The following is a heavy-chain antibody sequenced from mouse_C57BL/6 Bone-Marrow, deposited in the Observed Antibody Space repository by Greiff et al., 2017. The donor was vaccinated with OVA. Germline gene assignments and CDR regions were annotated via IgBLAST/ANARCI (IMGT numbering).Heavy chain of an antibody. CDR1: GFSLTSYG. CDR3: ARWADGYTWFAY. D-gene: IGHD2-3*01. V-gene: IGHV2-2*01. J-gene: IGHJ3*01. CDR2: LWSGGST. Sequence: VQLQQSGPGLVQPSQSLSITCTVSGFSLTSYGVHWVRQSPGKGLEWLGVLWSGGSTDYNAAFISRLSISKDNSKSQVFFKMNSLQADDTAIYYCARWADGYTWFAYWGQGTLVTVSA.